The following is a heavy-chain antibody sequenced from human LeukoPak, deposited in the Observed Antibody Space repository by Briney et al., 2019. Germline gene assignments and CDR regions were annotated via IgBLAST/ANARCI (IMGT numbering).Heavy chain of an antibody. Sequence: PGGSLRLSCAASGFTFSSYAMSWVRQAPGKGLEWVSAISGSGGSTYYAGSVKGRFTISRDNSKNTLYLQMNSLRAEDTAVYYCARDAPHFYYYYGMDVWGQGTTVTVSS. CDR1: GFTFSSYA. CDR2: ISGSGGST. V-gene: IGHV3-23*01. J-gene: IGHJ6*02. CDR3: ARDAPHFYYYYGMDV.